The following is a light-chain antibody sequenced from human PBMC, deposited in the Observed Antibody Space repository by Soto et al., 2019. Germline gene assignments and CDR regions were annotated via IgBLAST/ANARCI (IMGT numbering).Light chain of an antibody. CDR2: DVS. Sequence: QSALTQPASVSGSPGQSITISCTGTSSDAGGYNYVSWYQQHPGKAPKLMIYDVSNRPSGVSNRFSGFKSGNTASLTISGLQAEDEADYYCSSYTSSGTLVVFGGGTKLTVL. CDR3: SSYTSSGTLVV. CDR1: SSDAGGYNY. J-gene: IGLJ2*01. V-gene: IGLV2-14*01.